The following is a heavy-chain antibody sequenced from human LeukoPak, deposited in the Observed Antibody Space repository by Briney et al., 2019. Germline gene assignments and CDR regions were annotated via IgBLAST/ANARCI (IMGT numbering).Heavy chain of an antibody. V-gene: IGHV3-23*01. Sequence: GGSLRLSCGASGFTFSSYAMSWVRQAPGKGLEWVSTNSGGRTYYADSVKGRFTISRDNSKNTLYLQMNSLRAEDTAVYYCAKGLVVGSSWSAYDYWGQGTLVTVSS. CDR2: NSGGRT. CDR1: GFTFSSYA. J-gene: IGHJ4*02. CDR3: AKGLVVGSSWSAYDY. D-gene: IGHD6-13*01.